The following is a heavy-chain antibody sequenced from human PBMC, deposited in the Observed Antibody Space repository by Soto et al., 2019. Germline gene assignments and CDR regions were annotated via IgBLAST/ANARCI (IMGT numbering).Heavy chain of an antibody. J-gene: IGHJ6*02. CDR1: GYSFTTYW. CDR3: ARQNRPNGDYYYGMDV. Sequence: GEARKVSCKGSGYSFTTYWIGWVRQMPGKGLEWMGIIYPGDSETRYSPSFQGQVTISADRSISTAYLQWGSLKASDTAIYYCARQNRPNGDYYYGMDVWGQGTTVTVSS. CDR2: IYPGDSET. D-gene: IGHD4-17*01. V-gene: IGHV5-51*01.